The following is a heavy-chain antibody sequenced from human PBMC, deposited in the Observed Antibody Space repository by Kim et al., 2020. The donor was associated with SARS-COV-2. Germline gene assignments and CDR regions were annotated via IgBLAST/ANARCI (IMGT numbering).Heavy chain of an antibody. CDR1: GFIVTTYY. J-gene: IGHJ1*01. Sequence: GGSLRLSCAASGFIVTTYYMTWVRQPPGKGLEVVSFIYRDGGTNYAASVESRFTISTNNNKNTLDLQLSNMRGEDTATYYCATDAGGGDHWHRSTGVPVS. V-gene: IGHV3-66*01. CDR3: ATDAGGGDH. CDR2: IYRDGGT. D-gene: IGHD3-16*01.